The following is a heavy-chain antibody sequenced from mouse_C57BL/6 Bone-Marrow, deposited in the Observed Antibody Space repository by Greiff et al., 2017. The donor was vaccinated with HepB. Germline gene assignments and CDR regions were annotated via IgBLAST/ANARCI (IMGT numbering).Heavy chain of an antibody. CDR2: ISDGGSYT. J-gene: IGHJ2*01. Sequence: EVQRVESGGGLVKPGGSLKLSCAASGFTFSSYAMSWVRQTPEKRLEWVATISDGGSYTYYPDNVKGRFTISRDNAKNNLYLQMSHLKSEDTAMYYCARDLGTTVVALDYWGQGTTLTVSS. V-gene: IGHV5-4*01. D-gene: IGHD1-1*01. CDR3: ARDLGTTVVALDY. CDR1: GFTFSSYA.